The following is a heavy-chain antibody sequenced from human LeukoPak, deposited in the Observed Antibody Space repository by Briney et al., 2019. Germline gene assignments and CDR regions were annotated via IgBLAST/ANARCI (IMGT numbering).Heavy chain of an antibody. D-gene: IGHD3-22*01. J-gene: IGHJ4*02. V-gene: IGHV3-48*02. CDR3: AREYYDSTGYYSFDY. CDR2: ITGGSGTI. Sequence: GGSLRLSCATSGFTFTSYTMNWVRQAPGKGLEWISFITGGSGTIDYADSVKGRFTISRDNAKNSLYLHMDSLRDEDTAVYYCAREYYDSTGYYSFDYWGRGTLVTVSS. CDR1: GFTFTSYT.